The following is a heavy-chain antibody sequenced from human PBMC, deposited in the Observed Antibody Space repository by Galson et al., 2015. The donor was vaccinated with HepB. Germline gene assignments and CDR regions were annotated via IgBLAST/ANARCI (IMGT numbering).Heavy chain of an antibody. J-gene: IGHJ6*02. V-gene: IGHV3-74*03. Sequence: SLRLSCAASGFLFSGHSMHWVRLVPGKGLVWVSRISSDGSDTTYADSVKGRFTISRDNAKTAVYLQMNSLRGDDTAVYYCARGPLYHRGLDVWGQGTTVTVSS. CDR1: GFLFSGHS. CDR3: ARGPLYHRGLDV. CDR2: ISSDGSDT. D-gene: IGHD2-15*01.